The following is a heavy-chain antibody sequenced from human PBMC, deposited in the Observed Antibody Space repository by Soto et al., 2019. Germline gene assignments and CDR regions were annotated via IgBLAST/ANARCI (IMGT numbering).Heavy chain of an antibody. CDR1: GGSFSGYY. CDR2: INHSGST. V-gene: IGHV4-34*01. D-gene: IGHD2-15*01. J-gene: IGHJ4*02. CDR3: ARSIRHGGNPLGFDY. Sequence: SETLSLTCAVYGGSFSGYYWSWIRQPPGKGLEWIGEINHSGSTNYNPSLKSRVTISVDASKNQFSLKLSSVTAADTAVYYCARSIRHGGNPLGFDYWGQGTLVTVSS.